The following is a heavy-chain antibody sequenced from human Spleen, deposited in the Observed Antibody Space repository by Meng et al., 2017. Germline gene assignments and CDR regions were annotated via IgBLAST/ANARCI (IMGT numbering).Heavy chain of an antibody. CDR2: INHSGST. Sequence: QLQPWGAGLLKPSETPSLTCAVYCGFFSGYYWSWIRQPPGKGLEWIGEINHSGSTNYNPSLKSRVTISVDTSKNQFSLKLSSVTAADTAVYYCARARQTAMVVDYWGQGTLVTVSS. CDR3: ARARQTAMVVDY. CDR1: CGFFSGYY. V-gene: IGHV4-34*01. J-gene: IGHJ4*02. D-gene: IGHD5-18*01.